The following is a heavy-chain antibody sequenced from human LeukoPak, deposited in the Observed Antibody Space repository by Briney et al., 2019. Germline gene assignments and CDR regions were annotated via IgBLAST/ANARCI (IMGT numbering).Heavy chain of an antibody. CDR1: GGSFSGYY. J-gene: IGHJ4*02. D-gene: IGHD3-10*01. Sequence: PSETLSLTCAVYGGSFSGYYWSWIRQPPGKGLEWIGEIKHSGSTTTNPSLKSGATISLDTSNNQFSLKLTSVTAADTAVYYRATDGGGYGSGTYPLWGEGSLVTVSS. V-gene: IGHV4-34*04. CDR2: IKHSGST. CDR3: ATDGGGYGSGTYPL.